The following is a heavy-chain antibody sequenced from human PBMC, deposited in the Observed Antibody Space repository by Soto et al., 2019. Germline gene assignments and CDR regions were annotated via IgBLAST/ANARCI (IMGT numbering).Heavy chain of an antibody. CDR2: IYHSGST. CDR1: GGSISSGGYS. Sequence: PSETLSLTCAVSGGSISSGGYSWSWIRQPPGKGLEWIGYIYHSGSTYYNPSLKSRVTISVDRSKNQFSLKLSSVTAADTAVYYCARAGELLSPFDYWGQGTLVPVSS. V-gene: IGHV4-30-2*01. J-gene: IGHJ4*02. CDR3: ARAGELLSPFDY. D-gene: IGHD1-26*01.